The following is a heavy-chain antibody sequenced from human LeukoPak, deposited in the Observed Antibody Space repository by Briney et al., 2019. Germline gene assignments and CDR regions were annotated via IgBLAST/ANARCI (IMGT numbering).Heavy chain of an antibody. CDR3: TRGRYGSES. Sequence: GGSLRLSCAASGFTFSSYAMSWVRQAPGKGLEWVSAISGSGGSTYYADSVKGRFTISRDNSKNTVSLQMDSLRAEDTAVYYCTRGRYGSESWGQGTLVTVS. J-gene: IGHJ5*02. V-gene: IGHV3-23*01. CDR2: ISGSGGST. CDR1: GFTFSSYA. D-gene: IGHD3-10*01.